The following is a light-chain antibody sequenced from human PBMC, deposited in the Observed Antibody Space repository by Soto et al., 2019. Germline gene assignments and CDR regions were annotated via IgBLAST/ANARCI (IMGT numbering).Light chain of an antibody. CDR3: QQYNTLPLT. CDR2: FTS. Sequence: EIVMTQSPATLSVSPGERATLSCRASQSLSNHLAWYQQKPGQAPRLLIYFTSTRATGIPARFSGSGSGTYFTLTISILQSEDFAVYYCQQYNTLPLTFGGGTKVETK. CDR1: QSLSNH. V-gene: IGKV3-15*01. J-gene: IGKJ4*01.